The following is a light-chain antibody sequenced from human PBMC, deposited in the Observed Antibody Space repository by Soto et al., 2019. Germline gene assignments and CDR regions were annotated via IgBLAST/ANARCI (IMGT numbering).Light chain of an antibody. CDR2: EVS. V-gene: IGLV2-14*01. J-gene: IGLJ1*01. Sequence: QSVLTQPASVSGSPGQSLTISCTGTSSDVGGYNHVSWYQQHPGKAPKVMIYEVSDRPSGISNRFSGSKSGNPASLTISGLQAEYEADYFCTSYTSSSPFYVFGTRTKLTVL. CDR3: TSYTSSSPFYV. CDR1: SSDVGGYNH.